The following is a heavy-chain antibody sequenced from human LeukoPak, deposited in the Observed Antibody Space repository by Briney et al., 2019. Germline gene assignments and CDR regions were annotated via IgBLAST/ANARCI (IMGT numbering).Heavy chain of an antibody. V-gene: IGHV1-69*05. D-gene: IGHD3-22*01. CDR3: ARECLRDSSGYYYRLYFDY. CDR2: IIPIFGTA. CDR1: GGTFSSYA. J-gene: IGHJ4*02. Sequence: SVKVSCKASGGTFSSYAISWVRQAPGQGLEWMGWIIPIFGTANYAQKFQGRVTITTDESTSTAYMELSSLRSEDTAVYYCARECLRDSSGYYYRLYFDYWGQGTLVTVSS.